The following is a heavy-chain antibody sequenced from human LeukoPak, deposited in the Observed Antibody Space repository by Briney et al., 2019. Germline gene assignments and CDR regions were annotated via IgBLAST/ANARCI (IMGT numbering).Heavy chain of an antibody. CDR3: ARGPYDFWSGCPLKSEGYYYGMDV. V-gene: IGHV4-59*11. CDR2: IDYSGGT. D-gene: IGHD3-3*01. CDR1: GGSISSHY. Sequence: SETLSLTCTVSGGSISSHYWSWIRQPPGKGLEWIGYIDYSGGTNYNPSLKSRVTISVDTSKNQFSLKLSSVTAADTAVYYCARGPYDFWSGCPLKSEGYYYGMDVWGQGTTVTVSS. J-gene: IGHJ6*02.